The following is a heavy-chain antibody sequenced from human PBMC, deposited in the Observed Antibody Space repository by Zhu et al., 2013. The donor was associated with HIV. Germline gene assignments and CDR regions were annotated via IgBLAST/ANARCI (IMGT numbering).Heavy chain of an antibody. CDR1: RYSIGSDYY. Sequence: QVQLQESGPGLVKPSETLSLTCAVSRYSIGSDYYWGWIRQPPGKGPEWIGSIDHSGSTDYNPSLKSRVTMSIDTSKNQFSLKLTSVTAADTAVYYCARLTFPSRAFDIWGQGTKVTVSS. J-gene: IGHJ3*02. CDR3: ARLTFPSRAFDI. V-gene: IGHV4-38-2*01. CDR2: IDHSGST. D-gene: IGHD2-21*02.